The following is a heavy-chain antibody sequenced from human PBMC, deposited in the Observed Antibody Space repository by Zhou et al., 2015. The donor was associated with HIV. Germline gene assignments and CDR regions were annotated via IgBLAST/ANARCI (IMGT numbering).Heavy chain of an antibody. CDR1: GFILSDAW. J-gene: IGHJ4*02. V-gene: IGHV3-15*01. CDR2: IKSKANGGTT. Sequence: EVQLVESGGGLIQPGGSLRVSCAASGFILSDAWMSWVRQAPGKGLEWVGHIKSKANGGTTEHAAPVKGRFSISRDDAKNTLYLQMSSLRSEDTAIYYCTTEFVEYDDVWRGPYYFDHWGQGTLGHRLL. D-gene: IGHD3-3*01. CDR3: TTEFVEYDDVWRGPYYFDH.